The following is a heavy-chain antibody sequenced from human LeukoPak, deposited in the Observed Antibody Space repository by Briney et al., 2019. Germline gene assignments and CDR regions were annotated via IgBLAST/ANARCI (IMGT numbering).Heavy chain of an antibody. CDR3: ASGPRILTGYGRYYYYYMDV. CDR2: IYYSGSI. V-gene: IGHV4-34*01. CDR1: GGSFSGYY. D-gene: IGHD3-9*01. Sequence: SETLSLTCAVYGGSFSGYYWSWIRQPPGKGLEWIGYIYYSGSIYYNPSLKSRVTMSVDTSKNQFSLKLSSVTAADTAVYYCASGPRILTGYGRYYYYYMDVWGKGTTVTVSS. J-gene: IGHJ6*03.